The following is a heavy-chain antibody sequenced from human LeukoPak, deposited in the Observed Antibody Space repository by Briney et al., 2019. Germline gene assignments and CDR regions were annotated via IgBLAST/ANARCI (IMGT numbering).Heavy chain of an antibody. CDR3: ARDVGVVVPAAMRGYNWFDP. J-gene: IGHJ5*02. CDR2: MNPNSGNT. D-gene: IGHD2-2*01. Sequence: ASVKVSCKASGYTFTSYDINWVRQATGQGLEWMGWMNPNSGNTGYAQKFQGRVTMTRNTSISTAYMELSSLRSEDTAVYYCARDVGVVVPAAMRGYNWFDPWGQGTLVTVSS. V-gene: IGHV1-8*01. CDR1: GYTFTSYD.